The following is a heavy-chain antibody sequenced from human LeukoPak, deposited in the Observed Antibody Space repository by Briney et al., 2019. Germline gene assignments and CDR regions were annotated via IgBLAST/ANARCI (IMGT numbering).Heavy chain of an antibody. CDR1: GASISSGSNY. D-gene: IGHD3-16*01. CDR3: ARDGGDLGPGTIRGARFYYYYMDV. J-gene: IGHJ6*03. V-gene: IGHV4-61*02. Sequence: SQTLSLTCSVSGASISSGSNYWSWIRQPAGKALEWIGRVHTSGNPNYNPSLESRVSISIDRSKNQFSLELNSVTAADTAVYYCARDGGDLGPGTIRGARFYYYYMDVWGKGTTVIVSS. CDR2: VHTSGNP.